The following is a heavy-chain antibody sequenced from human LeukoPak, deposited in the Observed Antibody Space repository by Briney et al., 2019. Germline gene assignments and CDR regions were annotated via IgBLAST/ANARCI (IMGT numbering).Heavy chain of an antibody. CDR3: PIYSNSLDY. J-gene: IGHJ4*02. D-gene: IGHD4-11*01. CDR2: INGDGTST. CDR1: GFTFSNHW. Sequence: GGSLRLSCAASGFTFSNHWLHWVRQAPGKGLVWVSRINGDGTSTIYADSVKGRFTISRDNAKSTVYLQMNSLRAEDSAIYYCPIYSNSLDYWDQGTLVTVSS. V-gene: IGHV3-74*01.